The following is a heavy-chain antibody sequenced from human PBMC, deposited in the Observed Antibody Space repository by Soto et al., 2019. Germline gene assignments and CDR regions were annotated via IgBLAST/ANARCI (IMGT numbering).Heavy chain of an antibody. V-gene: IGHV3-30-3*01. CDR2: ISYDGSNK. Sequence: QVQLVESGGGVVQPGRSLRLSCAASGFTFSSYAMHWVRQAPGKGLEWVAVISYDGSNKYYADSVKGRFTISRDSSKNTLFLQMNSLTAEDTAVYYCARRTVVSLFDYWGQGTLFTVSS. CDR1: GFTFSSYA. D-gene: IGHD2-15*01. CDR3: ARRTVVSLFDY. J-gene: IGHJ4*02.